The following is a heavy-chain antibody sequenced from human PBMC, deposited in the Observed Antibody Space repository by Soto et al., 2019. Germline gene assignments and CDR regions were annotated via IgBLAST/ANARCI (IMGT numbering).Heavy chain of an antibody. D-gene: IGHD6-19*01. CDR1: GGSISSSNW. Sequence: QVQLQESGPGLVKPSGTLSLTCAVSGGSISSSNWWSWVRQPPGKGLEWIGEIYHSGSTNYNPSLKSRVTISVDKSKNQFSLKLSSVTAADTAVYYCARTIRYSSGWYGDRSYYFDYWGQGTLVTVSS. CDR2: IYHSGST. J-gene: IGHJ4*02. CDR3: ARTIRYSSGWYGDRSYYFDY. V-gene: IGHV4-4*02.